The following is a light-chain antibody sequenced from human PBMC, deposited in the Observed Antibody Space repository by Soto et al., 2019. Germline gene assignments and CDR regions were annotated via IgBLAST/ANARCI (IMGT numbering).Light chain of an antibody. V-gene: IGLV1-44*01. CDR3: AAWDESPNVPV. CDR2: SNN. Sequence: QPVLTQPPSASGTPGQRVTISCSGSNSNIGRNTVNWYQQLPGAAPSLLIYSNNQRPSGVPVRFSGYKSGTSASLAISGLQSEDEADYYCAAWDESPNVPVFGGGTKLTVL. CDR1: NSNIGRNT. J-gene: IGLJ3*02.